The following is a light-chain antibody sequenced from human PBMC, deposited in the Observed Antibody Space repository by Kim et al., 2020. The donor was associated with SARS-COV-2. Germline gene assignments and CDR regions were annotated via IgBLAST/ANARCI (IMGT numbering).Light chain of an antibody. Sequence: YNSVSWYQQHPGRAPKLILYEASKRPSGVSDRFSGSKSGNTASLSISGLQPEDEADYYCWSYARSGTYVSGNGTKVTVL. CDR2: EAS. CDR1: YNS. CDR3: WSYARSGTYV. V-gene: IGLV2-23*01. J-gene: IGLJ1*01.